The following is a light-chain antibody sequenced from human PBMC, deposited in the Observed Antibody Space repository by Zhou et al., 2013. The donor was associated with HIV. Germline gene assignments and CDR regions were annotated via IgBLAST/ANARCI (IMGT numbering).Light chain of an antibody. CDR1: QGISKW. V-gene: IGKV1D-16*01. CDR2: GAS. CDR3: QQYNSYSWT. Sequence: DIQMTQSPSSVSASVGDRITITCRASQGISKWLAWYQQKPGKAPKLLIYGASSLQSGVPSRFSGSGFGTDFTLTISSLQPDDFATYYCQQYNSYSWTFGQGTKVEIK. J-gene: IGKJ1*01.